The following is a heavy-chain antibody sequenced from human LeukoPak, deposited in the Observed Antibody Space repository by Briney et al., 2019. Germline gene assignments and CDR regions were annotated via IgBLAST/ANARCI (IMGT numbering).Heavy chain of an antibody. CDR2: IYHSGST. D-gene: IGHD6-19*01. Sequence: PSETLSLTCAVYGGSFSGYYWSWIRQPPGKGLDWIGEIYHSGSTNYNPSLKSRVTISVDKSKNQFSLKLSSVTAADTAVYYCASVTSGWTKLHDYWGQGTLVTVSS. CDR1: GGSFSGYY. V-gene: IGHV4-34*01. J-gene: IGHJ4*02. CDR3: ASVTSGWTKLHDY.